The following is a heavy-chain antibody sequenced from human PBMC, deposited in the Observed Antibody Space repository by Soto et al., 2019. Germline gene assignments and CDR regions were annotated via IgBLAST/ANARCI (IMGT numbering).Heavy chain of an antibody. CDR3: ARVYCTSTSCPWEAFDT. CDR2: VIPLVGIA. D-gene: IGHD2-2*01. V-gene: IGHV1-69*04. Sequence: SVKVSCKASGYTFTGYYMHWVRQAPGQGLEWMGRVIPLVGIANYAQKFQGRVTITADKSTSTAFMELSSLRFEDTAVYYCARVYCTSTSCPWEAFDTWGQGTVVTVSS. J-gene: IGHJ3*02. CDR1: GYTFTGYY.